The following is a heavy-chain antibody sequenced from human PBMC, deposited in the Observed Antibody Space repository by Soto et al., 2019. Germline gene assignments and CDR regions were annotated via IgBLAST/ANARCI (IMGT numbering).Heavy chain of an antibody. CDR3: AALGSGSYYYYYYGMDV. Sequence: QVQLQESGPGLVKPSQTLSLTCTVSGGSISSGGYYWSWIRQHPGKGLEWIGYIYYSGSTYYNPSLKSRVTISVDTAKNQFSLKLSSVTAADTAVYYCAALGSGSYYYYYYGMDVWGQGTTVTVSS. D-gene: IGHD3-10*01. CDR2: IYYSGST. CDR1: GGSISSGGYY. V-gene: IGHV4-31*03. J-gene: IGHJ6*02.